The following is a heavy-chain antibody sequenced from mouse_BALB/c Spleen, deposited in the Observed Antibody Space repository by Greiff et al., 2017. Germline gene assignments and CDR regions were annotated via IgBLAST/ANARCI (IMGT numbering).Heavy chain of an antibody. CDR2: ISYDGSN. Sequence: EVKLMESGPGLVKPSQSLSLTCSVTGYSITSGYYWNWIRQFPGNKLEWMGYISYDGSNNYNPSLKNRISITRDTSKNQFFLKLNSVTTEDTATYYCAMIYYGYDGYFDYWGQGTTLTVSS. V-gene: IGHV3-6*02. CDR1: GYSITSGYY. D-gene: IGHD2-2*01. CDR3: AMIYYGYDGYFDY. J-gene: IGHJ2*01.